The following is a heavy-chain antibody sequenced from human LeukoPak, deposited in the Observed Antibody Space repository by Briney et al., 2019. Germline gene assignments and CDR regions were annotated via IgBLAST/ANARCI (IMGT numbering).Heavy chain of an antibody. CDR2: IYYSGST. Sequence: SETLSLTCTVSGGSISSYYWSWIRQPPGKGLEWIGYIYYSGSTNYNPSLKSRVTISVDTSKDQFSLKLRPVTAADTAVYYCARHYYDTSAYYYVDAFDIWGQGTVVAVSS. D-gene: IGHD3-22*01. V-gene: IGHV4-59*08. J-gene: IGHJ3*02. CDR3: ARHYYDTSAYYYVDAFDI. CDR1: GGSISSYY.